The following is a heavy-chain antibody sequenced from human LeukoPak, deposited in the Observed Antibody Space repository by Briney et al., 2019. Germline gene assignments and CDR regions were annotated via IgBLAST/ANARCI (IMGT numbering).Heavy chain of an antibody. CDR3: AKGTQRGNSGWGYFFDQ. J-gene: IGHJ4*02. D-gene: IGHD6-19*01. CDR1: GFGLGSYN. V-gene: IGHV3-30*04. Sequence: GRSLRLSCAGSGFGLGSYNMYWIRQAPGKGLEWVTLISFNGNDKKYADSVKGRFTVSRDNSMNSLYLQMNTLRPEDTALYYCAKGTQRGNSGWGYFFDQWGQGTLVTVSS. CDR2: ISFNGNDK.